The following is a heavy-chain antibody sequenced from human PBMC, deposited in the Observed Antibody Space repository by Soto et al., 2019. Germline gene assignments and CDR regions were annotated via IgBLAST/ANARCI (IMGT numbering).Heavy chain of an antibody. CDR1: GYTFTSYA. D-gene: IGHD2-2*01. J-gene: IGHJ4*02. CDR3: ARETSHQTYYFDY. V-gene: IGHV1-3*01. CDR2: INAGNGNT. Sequence: QVQLVQSGAEVKKPGASVKVSCKASGYTFTSYAMHWVRQAPGQRLEWMGWINAGNGNTKDSQKFQGRVTITRDTSASTAYMELSSLRSEDTAVYYCARETSHQTYYFDYWGQGTLVTVSS.